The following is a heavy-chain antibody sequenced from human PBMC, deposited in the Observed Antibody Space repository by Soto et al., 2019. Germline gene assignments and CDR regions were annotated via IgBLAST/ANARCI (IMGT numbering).Heavy chain of an antibody. J-gene: IGHJ4*02. Sequence: GGSLRLSCAASGFTFDDYAMHWVRQAPGKGLEWVSGISWNSGSIGYADSVKGRFTISRDNAKNSLYLQMNSLRAEDTALYYCAKDMWEDYYGSAPGYWGQGTLVTVSS. V-gene: IGHV3-9*01. CDR1: GFTFDDYA. D-gene: IGHD3-10*01. CDR2: ISWNSGSI. CDR3: AKDMWEDYYGSAPGY.